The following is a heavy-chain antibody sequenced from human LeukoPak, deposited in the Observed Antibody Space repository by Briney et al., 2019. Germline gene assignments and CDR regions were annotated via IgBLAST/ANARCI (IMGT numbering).Heavy chain of an antibody. Sequence: GGSLRLSCAASGFTFISYAMHWVRQAPGKGLEWVAVISYDGSNKYYADSVKGRFTISRDNSKNTLYLQMNSLRAEDTAVYYCARDPDYWGQGTLVTVSS. CDR2: ISYDGSNK. V-gene: IGHV3-30-3*01. CDR3: ARDPDY. J-gene: IGHJ4*02. CDR1: GFTFISYA.